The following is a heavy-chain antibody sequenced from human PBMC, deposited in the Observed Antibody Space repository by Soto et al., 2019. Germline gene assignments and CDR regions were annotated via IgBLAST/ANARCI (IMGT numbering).Heavy chain of an antibody. Sequence: QITLKESGPTLVKPTQTLTLTCTFSGFSLSTSGVGVGWIRQPPGKALEWLALIYWDDDKRYSPSLKSRLTITKDTSKNQVVLTMTNMDPVDTATYYCAHRRGYSSSKGGLWALGYWGQGTLVTVSS. D-gene: IGHD6-13*01. CDR1: GFSLSTSGVG. V-gene: IGHV2-5*02. J-gene: IGHJ4*02. CDR2: IYWDDDK. CDR3: AHRRGYSSSKGGLWALGY.